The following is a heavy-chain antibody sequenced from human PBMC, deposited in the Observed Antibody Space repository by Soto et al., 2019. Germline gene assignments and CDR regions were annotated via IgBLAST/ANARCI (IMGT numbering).Heavy chain of an antibody. Sequence: QVQLVESGGGLVKPGGSLRLSCAASGLTFSDCYMNWIRQAPGKGLEWVSYISSSGSSINYAGSVKGRFTISRDNAKNSLYLQMNGLRAEDTAMYYCARVRFGEWGYAMDVWGQGTTVTVSS. CDR3: ARVRFGEWGYAMDV. CDR2: ISSSGSSI. V-gene: IGHV3-11*01. CDR1: GLTFSDCY. J-gene: IGHJ6*02. D-gene: IGHD3-10*01.